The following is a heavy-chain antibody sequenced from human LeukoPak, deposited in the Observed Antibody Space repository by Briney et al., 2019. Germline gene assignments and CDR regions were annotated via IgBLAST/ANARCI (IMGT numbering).Heavy chain of an antibody. V-gene: IGHV1-69*06. CDR1: GGTFSSYA. CDR2: IIPIFGTA. CDR3: ATCITGTVLIYYYYYMDV. J-gene: IGHJ6*03. D-gene: IGHD1-20*01. Sequence: SVKVSCKASGGTFSSYAISWVRQAPGQGLEWMGGIIPIFGTANYAQKFQGRVTITADKSTSTAYMELSSLRSEDTAVYYCATCITGTVLIYYYYYMDVWGKGTTVTVSS.